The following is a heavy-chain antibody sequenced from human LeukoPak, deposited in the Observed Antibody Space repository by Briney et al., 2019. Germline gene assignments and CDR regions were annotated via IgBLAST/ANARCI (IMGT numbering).Heavy chain of an antibody. D-gene: IGHD3-3*01. CDR3: AKVTSFRTTIFGDGMDV. CDR1: GFTFSTYA. CDR2: ISGSGDNT. V-gene: IGHV3-23*01. Sequence: GGSLRLSCAASGFTFSTYAMSWVRQAPGKGLEWVSTISGSGDNTYYADSVKGRFSISRDNSKNTLYLQMNSLRAEDTAVYYCAKVTSFRTTIFGDGMDVWGQGTTVTVSS. J-gene: IGHJ6*02.